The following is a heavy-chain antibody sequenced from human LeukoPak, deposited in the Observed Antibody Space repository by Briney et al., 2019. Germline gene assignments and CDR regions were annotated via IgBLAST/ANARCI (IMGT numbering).Heavy chain of an antibody. Sequence: ASVKVSFKASGYTFTAYNMHWGRQAPGQGLEWMGWINPNSGGTNSAQKFQGRGTMTRDTSISTAYMELSRLRSDDTAVYYCAIHYYDCSGFGAFDIWGQGTMVSVPS. D-gene: IGHD3-22*01. CDR1: GYTFTAYN. J-gene: IGHJ3*02. CDR3: AIHYYDCSGFGAFDI. CDR2: INPNSGGT. V-gene: IGHV1-2*02.